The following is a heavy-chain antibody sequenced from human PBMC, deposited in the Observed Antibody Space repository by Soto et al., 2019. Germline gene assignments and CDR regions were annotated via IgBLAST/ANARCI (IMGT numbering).Heavy chain of an antibody. CDR3: SSPAVTGTAGLDF. D-gene: IGHD6-19*01. J-gene: IGHJ4*02. Sequence: SVKVSCKASGGSFSSYAISWVRQAPGQGLEWMGGIIPIFGTPSYAQKFQGRVTITADESTSTAYMELSSLRSEDTAVYYCSSPAVTGTAGLDFCGQGSPVTVSS. V-gene: IGHV1-69*13. CDR1: GGSFSSYA. CDR2: IIPIFGTP.